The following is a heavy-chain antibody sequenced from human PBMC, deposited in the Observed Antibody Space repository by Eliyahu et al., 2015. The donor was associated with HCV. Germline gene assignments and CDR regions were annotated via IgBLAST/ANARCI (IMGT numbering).Heavy chain of an antibody. D-gene: IGHD4-23*01. Sequence: QVQLQQWGAGLLKPSETXSLTXAXXGGSFSGYYWSWXRQPPGXGLEWIGEINHSGSTNYNPSLKSRVTISVDTSKNQFSLKLSSVTAADTAVYYCARGGGKAGLDYWGQGTLVTVSS. CDR3: ARGGGKAGLDY. V-gene: IGHV4-34*01. J-gene: IGHJ4*02. CDR1: GGSFSGYY. CDR2: INHSGST.